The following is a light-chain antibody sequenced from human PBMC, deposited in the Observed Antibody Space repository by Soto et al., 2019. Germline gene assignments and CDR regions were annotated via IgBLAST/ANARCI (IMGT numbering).Light chain of an antibody. CDR1: SSDVGGYNY. Sequence: QSALTQPASVSGSPGQSITISCTGTSSDVGGYNYVSWYQQHPGKAPKLMIYDVSNRPSGVSNRFSGSKSGNTASLTISGLQAEDEDDYYYSSYTSSSTYVVFGGGTQLTVL. V-gene: IGLV2-14*01. CDR3: SSYTSSSTYVV. J-gene: IGLJ2*01. CDR2: DVS.